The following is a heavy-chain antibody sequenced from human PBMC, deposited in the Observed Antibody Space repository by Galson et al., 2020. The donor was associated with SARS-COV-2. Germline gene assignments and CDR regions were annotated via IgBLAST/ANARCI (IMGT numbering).Heavy chain of an antibody. CDR3: ATLANTIVRGVVVDY. CDR1: GFTFSSYA. D-gene: IGHD3-10*01. Sequence: GESLKISCAASGFTFSSYALHWVRPAPGKGLEWVAVISYDGTKKYYADSVRGRFTISRDNPQNTLFLQLNSVRPGDTAIYYCATLANTIVRGVVVDYWGQGALVTVSS. V-gene: IGHV3-30*04. CDR2: ISYDGTKK. J-gene: IGHJ4*02.